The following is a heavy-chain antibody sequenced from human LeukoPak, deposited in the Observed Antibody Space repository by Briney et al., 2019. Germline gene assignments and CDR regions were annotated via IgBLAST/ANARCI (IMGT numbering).Heavy chain of an antibody. D-gene: IGHD6-6*01. J-gene: IGHJ6*02. V-gene: IGHV1-2*02. CDR2: IRPNSGGN. Sequence: ASVKVSCKTSGYTFTGYYLHWVRQAPGPGNESMGCIRPNSGGNKNAQKFQGRVTMTRDTSISTAYMELNRLTSDDTDVYYCATYSNSTLQYYYGLDVWGQGTTVTVSS. CDR1: GYTFTGYY. CDR3: ATYSNSTLQYYYGLDV.